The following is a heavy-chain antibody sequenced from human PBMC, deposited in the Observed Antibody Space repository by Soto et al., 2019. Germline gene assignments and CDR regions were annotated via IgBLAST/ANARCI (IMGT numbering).Heavy chain of an antibody. CDR2: IKSKTDGGTT. D-gene: IGHD3-22*01. J-gene: IGHJ4*02. CDR3: TTDITMIVVVTSDY. CDR1: GFTFSNAW. Sequence: EVQLVESGGGLVQPGESLRLSCAASGFTFSNAWMSWVRQAPGKGLEWVGRIKSKTDGGTTDYAAPVKGRFTISRDDSKNTLYLQMNSLKTEDTAVYYCTTDITMIVVVTSDYWAQGTLVTVSS. V-gene: IGHV3-15*01.